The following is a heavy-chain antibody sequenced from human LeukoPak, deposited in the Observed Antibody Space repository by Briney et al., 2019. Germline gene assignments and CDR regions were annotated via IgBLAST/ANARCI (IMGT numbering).Heavy chain of an antibody. CDR1: GGSISSSSYY. Sequence: PSETLSLTCTVSGGSISSSSYYCGWIRQPPGKGLEWNGSSYYRGSTYYNPSLKSRVTISVDTSKSQFSLKLSSVAAADTAVYYCARQPICVTSCYRGLFDLWGQGTLVSVSS. CDR2: SYYRGST. J-gene: IGHJ5*02. V-gene: IGHV4-39*01. CDR3: ARQPICVTSCYRGLFDL. D-gene: IGHD2-2*01.